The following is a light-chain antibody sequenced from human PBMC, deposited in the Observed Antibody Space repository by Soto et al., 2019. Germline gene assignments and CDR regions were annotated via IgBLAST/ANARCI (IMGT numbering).Light chain of an antibody. Sequence: DIQMTQSPSSVSASVGDTVTITCRASQGIYSRLAWYQQKPGKAPELLIYATSTLQNGVPSRFSCSGFGTDFTLSISSLQPEDSASYFCQQTDDFPLTFGGGTKVEI. CDR2: ATS. CDR3: QQTDDFPLT. CDR1: QGIYSR. J-gene: IGKJ4*01. V-gene: IGKV1D-12*01.